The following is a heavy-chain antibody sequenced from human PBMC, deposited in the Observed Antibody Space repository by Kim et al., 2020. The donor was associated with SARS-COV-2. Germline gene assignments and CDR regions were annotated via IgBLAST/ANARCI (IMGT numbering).Heavy chain of an antibody. CDR3: TTSGGIFVVVPAAISAAFDI. V-gene: IGHV3-15*01. CDR2: IKSKTDGGTT. CDR1: GFTFSNAW. J-gene: IGHJ3*02. Sequence: GGSLRLSCAASGFTFSNAWMSWVRQAPGKGLEWVGRIKSKTDGGTTDYAAPVKGRFTISRDDSKNTLYLQMNSLKTEDTAVYYCTTSGGIFVVVPAAISAAFDIWGQGTMVTVSS. D-gene: IGHD2-2*01.